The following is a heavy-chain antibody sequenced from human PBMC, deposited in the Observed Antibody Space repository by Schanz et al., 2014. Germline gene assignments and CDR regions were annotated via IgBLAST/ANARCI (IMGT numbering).Heavy chain of an antibody. J-gene: IGHJ4*02. CDR2: VSRSTPDI. CDR3: VRDSFFAFDY. CDR1: GFTLSNYA. Sequence: EVQLVESGGDLVQPGGSLRLSCSASGFTLSNYAMSWVRQAPGKGLEWVSYVSRSTPDIYYADSVKGRFTMSRDNAKNSVFLQMNSLRAEDTAVYYCVRDSFFAFDYWGQGTLVTVSS. D-gene: IGHD3-3*01. V-gene: IGHV3-48*01.